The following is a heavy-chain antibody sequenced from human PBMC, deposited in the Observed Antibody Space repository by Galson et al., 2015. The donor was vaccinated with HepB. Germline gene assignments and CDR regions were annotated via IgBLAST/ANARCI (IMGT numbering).Heavy chain of an antibody. CDR1: GYSFTSYW. CDR2: IYPGDSDT. CDR3: ARRYSDYDDRHWFDP. V-gene: IGHV5-51*03. D-gene: IGHD5-12*01. J-gene: IGHJ5*02. Sequence: QSGAEVKKPGESLKISCKGSGYSFTSYWIGWVRQMPGKGLEWMGIIYPGDSDTRYSPSFQGQVTISADKSISTAYLQWSSLKASDTAMYYCARRYSDYDDRHWFDPWGQGALVTVSS.